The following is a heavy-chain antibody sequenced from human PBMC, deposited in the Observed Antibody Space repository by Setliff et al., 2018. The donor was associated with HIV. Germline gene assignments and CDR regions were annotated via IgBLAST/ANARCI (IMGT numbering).Heavy chain of an antibody. CDR3: ARGDGYRGNDAYYDSGMDV. J-gene: IGHJ6*02. Sequence: PSETLSLTCTVSGGSISSHCWSWFRQSPGKALEWIGYIYASGSIIYNPSLKSRVTISLDTSKNQFSLNLRSVTAADTAVYYCARGDGYRGNDAYYDSGMDVWGQGITVTVSS. V-gene: IGHV4-59*11. CDR2: IYASGSI. CDR1: GGSISSHC. D-gene: IGHD5-12*01.